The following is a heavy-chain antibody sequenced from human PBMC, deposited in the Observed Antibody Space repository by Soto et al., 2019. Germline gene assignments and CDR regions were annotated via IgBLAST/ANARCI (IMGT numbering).Heavy chain of an antibody. D-gene: IGHD5-12*01. CDR3: TRWKSGYSGSGEAFDY. CDR2: ISSSSSTI. V-gene: IGHV3-48*01. Sequence: EVQLVESGGGLVQPGGSLRLSCAASGFTFSSYSMNWVRQAPGKGLEWVSYISSSSSTIYYADSVKGRFTISRDNAKNSLYLQMNSLRAEDTAVYYCTRWKSGYSGSGEAFDYWGQGTLVTVSS. J-gene: IGHJ4*02. CDR1: GFTFSSYS.